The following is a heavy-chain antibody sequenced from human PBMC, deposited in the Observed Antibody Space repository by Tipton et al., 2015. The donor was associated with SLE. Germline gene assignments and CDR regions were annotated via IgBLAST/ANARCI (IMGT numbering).Heavy chain of an antibody. Sequence: TLSLTCTVSGGPISSGGYYWSWIRQHLGKGLEWNGFIYYSGCTYYNPSLKSRATMSVDTPKNQFSLKLTTVTAADAAVYYCVVCSPSSCAYFDYWGQGRLVTVSS. D-gene: IGHD2-2*01. J-gene: IGHJ4*02. CDR1: GGPISSGGYY. V-gene: IGHV4-31*08. CDR3: VVCSPSSCAYFDY. CDR2: IYYSGCT.